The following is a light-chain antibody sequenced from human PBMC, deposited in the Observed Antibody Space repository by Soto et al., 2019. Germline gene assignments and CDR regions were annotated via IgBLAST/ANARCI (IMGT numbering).Light chain of an antibody. V-gene: IGKV3-20*01. CDR1: QSAGSN. CDR2: DAS. CDR3: QQFSSYPLT. Sequence: EIVLTESPAALSVSPGERVTLSCRASQSAGSNLAWYHQKPGQAPRLLIYDASSRATGIPDRFSGGGSGTDFTLTISRLEPEDFAVYYCQQFSSYPLTFGGGTKVDIK. J-gene: IGKJ4*01.